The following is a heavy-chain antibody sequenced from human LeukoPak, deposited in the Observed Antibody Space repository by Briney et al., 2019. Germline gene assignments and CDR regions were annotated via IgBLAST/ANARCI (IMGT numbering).Heavy chain of an antibody. D-gene: IGHD5-24*01. CDR3: AKDGYRDI. J-gene: IGHJ3*02. CDR1: GFTFDDYA. CDR2: ISWNSGSI. V-gene: IGHV3-9*01. Sequence: PGRSLRLSCAASGFTFDDYAMHWVRQAPGKGLEWVSGISWNSGSIGYADSVKGRFTISRDNAKNSLYLQMNSLRAEDTALYYCAKDGYRDIWGQGTMVTVSS.